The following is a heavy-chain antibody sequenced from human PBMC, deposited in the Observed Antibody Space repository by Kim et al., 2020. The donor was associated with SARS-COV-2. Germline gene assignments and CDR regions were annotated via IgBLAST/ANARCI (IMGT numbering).Heavy chain of an antibody. J-gene: IGHJ3*02. V-gene: IGHV3-53*01. D-gene: IGHD6-19*01. CDR1: GFTVYNNY. CDR2: IYSGGET. CDR3: AKSGMAMAGQRVAFDI. Sequence: GGSLRLSCAASGFTVYNNYMNWVRQAPGKGLEWVSVIYSGGETYYADSVKGRFTISRDDSKNTLFLHMSSLRADDTALYYCAKSGMAMAGQRVAFDIWGRGTMVTVSS.